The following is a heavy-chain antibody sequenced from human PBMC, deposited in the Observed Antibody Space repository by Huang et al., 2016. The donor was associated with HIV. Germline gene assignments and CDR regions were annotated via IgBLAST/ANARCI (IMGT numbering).Heavy chain of an antibody. J-gene: IGHJ3*02. Sequence: QVQLVESGGGVVQPGGSLRLSGVASGFTFSSYGMHWVRQAPGKVLEWLAFLRYDGSNNYYADSVGGRFTISRDNSKNTLYPQMNSLRAEDTAVYYCAKGSMANAFDIWGQGTMVTVSS. D-gene: IGHD3-10*01. V-gene: IGHV3-30*02. CDR3: AKGSMANAFDI. CDR2: LRYDGSNN. CDR1: GFTFSSYG.